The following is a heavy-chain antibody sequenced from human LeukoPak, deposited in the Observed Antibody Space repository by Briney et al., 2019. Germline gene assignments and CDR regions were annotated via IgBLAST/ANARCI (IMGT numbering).Heavy chain of an antibody. Sequence: GGSLRLSCAASGFTFSSYSMNWVRQAPGKGLEWVSGISGSGGSTYYADSVKGRFTISRDNSKSTVYLQMNSLRAEDTAVYYCAKYGYYDSSGYYYRGDFDYWGQGTLVTVSS. CDR3: AKYGYYDSSGYYYRGDFDY. D-gene: IGHD3-22*01. V-gene: IGHV3-23*01. J-gene: IGHJ4*02. CDR2: ISGSGGST. CDR1: GFTFSSYS.